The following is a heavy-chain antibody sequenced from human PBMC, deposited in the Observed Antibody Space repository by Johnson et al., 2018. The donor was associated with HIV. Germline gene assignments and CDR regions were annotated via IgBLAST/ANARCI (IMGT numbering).Heavy chain of an antibody. J-gene: IGHJ3*02. CDR3: AREGGRGYSGYDAFDI. V-gene: IGHV3-69-1*01. Sequence: EVQLVESGGGLVKPGGSLRLSCAASGFTFSDYYMNWVPQAPGKGLEWVSSISSGSTIYYADSVKGRFTISRDNAKNSLYLQMNSLRAEDTAVYYCAREGGRGYSGYDAFDIWGQGTMVTVSS. CDR1: GFTFSDYY. CDR2: ISSGSTI. D-gene: IGHD5-12*01.